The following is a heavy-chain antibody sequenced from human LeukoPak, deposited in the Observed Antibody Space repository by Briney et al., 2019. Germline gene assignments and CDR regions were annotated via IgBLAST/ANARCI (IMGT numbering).Heavy chain of an antibody. D-gene: IGHD6-6*01. J-gene: IGHJ6*02. CDR1: GYSFTSYW. Sequence: GESLKTLCKGSGYSFTSYWIDWGRQIPRKGLEWMGSIYPDDSDSRYSTSFQGQANISTDKSTSTPYLQWRSLTASDPAMYYCARLAGSSSWIKASHHAIDVWGQGTTVTVSS. V-gene: IGHV5-51*01. CDR2: IYPDDSDS. CDR3: ARLAGSSSWIKASHHAIDV.